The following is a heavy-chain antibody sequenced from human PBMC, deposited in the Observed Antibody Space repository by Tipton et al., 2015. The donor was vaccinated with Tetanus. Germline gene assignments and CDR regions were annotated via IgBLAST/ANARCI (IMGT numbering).Heavy chain of an antibody. CDR3: ARAGSYYDFWSGYYCWDY. V-gene: IGHV3-11*06. CDR1: GFTFSDYY. J-gene: IGHJ4*02. CDR2: ISSSSSYT. Sequence: SLRLSCAASGFTFSDYYMSWIRQAPGKGLEWVSYISSSSSYTNYADSVKGRFTISRDNAKNSLYLQMNSLRAEDTAAYYCARAGSYYDFWSGYYCWDYWGQGTLVTVSS. D-gene: IGHD3-3*01.